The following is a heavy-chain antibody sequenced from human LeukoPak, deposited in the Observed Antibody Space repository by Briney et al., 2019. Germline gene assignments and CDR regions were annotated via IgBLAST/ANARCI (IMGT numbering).Heavy chain of an antibody. CDR1: GGSISSYY. CDR2: IYYSGST. V-gene: IGHV4-59*12. D-gene: IGHD1-26*01. J-gene: IGHJ4*02. Sequence: SETLSLTCTVSGGSISSYYWSWIRQPPGKGLEWIGYIYYSGSTNYNPSLKSRVTMSVDTSKNQFSLKLSSVTAADTAVYYCARGATFTIVGASDYFDYWGQGTLVTVSS. CDR3: ARGATFTIVGASDYFDY.